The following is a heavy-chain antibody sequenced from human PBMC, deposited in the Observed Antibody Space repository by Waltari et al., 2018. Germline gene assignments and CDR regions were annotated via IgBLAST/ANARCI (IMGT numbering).Heavy chain of an antibody. CDR2: INHSGST. J-gene: IGHJ4*02. CDR1: GGSFSGYY. V-gene: IGHV4-34*01. Sequence: QVQLQQWGAGLLKPSETLSLTCAVYGGSFSGYYWSWIRQPTGKGLEWIGEINHSGSTNYNPSLKSRVTISVDTSKNQFSLKLSSVTAADTAVYYCARGRSGDYWGQGTLVTVSS. CDR3: ARGRSGDY.